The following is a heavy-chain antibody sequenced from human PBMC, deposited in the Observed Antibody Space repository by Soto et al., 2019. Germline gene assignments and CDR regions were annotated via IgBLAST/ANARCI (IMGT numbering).Heavy chain of an antibody. D-gene: IGHD3-10*01. V-gene: IGHV1-8*01. CDR2: VNPNNRDT. CDR1: GYTFSNYD. J-gene: IGHJ4*02. CDR3: AKVSRKGSAIDFDY. Sequence: QVQLVQSGAELKKPGASVKVSCKASGYTFSNYDMNWVRQATGQGPEWIGWVNPNNRDTGYAQKFQGRVTPTTDNSTSSAYKELNRLRSEDTAIYYCAKVSRKGSAIDFDYWGQGTLITVSS.